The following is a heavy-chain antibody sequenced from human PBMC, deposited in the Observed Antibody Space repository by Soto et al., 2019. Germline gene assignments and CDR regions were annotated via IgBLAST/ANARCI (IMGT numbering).Heavy chain of an antibody. J-gene: IGHJ5*02. CDR1: GYTFNDYG. V-gene: IGHV1-18*01. CDR2: INGHNGKT. Sequence: QVNLVQSGAEVKKPGASVKVSCKASGYTFNDYGITWVRQAPGQGLEWMGWINGHNGKTIYGQKFQGRVTMTTDTFTSTANMELSTLTSDDTAVYYCSTHLAFCSLTYLVSDDWLDPCRQRTLVTVSS. CDR3: STHLAFCSLTYLVSDDWLDP. D-gene: IGHD6-6*01.